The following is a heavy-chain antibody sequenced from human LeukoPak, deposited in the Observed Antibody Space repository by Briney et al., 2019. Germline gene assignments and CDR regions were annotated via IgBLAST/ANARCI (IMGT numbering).Heavy chain of an antibody. Sequence: SETLSLTCTVSGGSISSYYWSWIRQPPGKGLEWIGYIYYSGSTNYNPSLKSRVTISVDTSKNQFSLKLSSVTAADTAVYYCAREEDTAMGNWGQGTLVTVSS. D-gene: IGHD5-18*01. V-gene: IGHV4-59*01. CDR1: GGSISSYY. CDR3: AREEDTAMGN. J-gene: IGHJ4*02. CDR2: IYYSGST.